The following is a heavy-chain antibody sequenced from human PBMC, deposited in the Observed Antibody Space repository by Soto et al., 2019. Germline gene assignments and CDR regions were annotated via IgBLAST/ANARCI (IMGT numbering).Heavy chain of an antibody. Sequence: PSETLSLTCTVSGGSISSYYWSWIRQPPGKGLEWIGYIYYSGSTNYNPSLKSRVTISVDTSKNQFSLKLSSVTAADTAVYYCASKRYYDSSYFDYWGQGTLVTVSS. CDR3: ASKRYYDSSYFDY. V-gene: IGHV4-59*01. CDR1: GGSISSYY. D-gene: IGHD3-22*01. CDR2: IYYSGST. J-gene: IGHJ4*02.